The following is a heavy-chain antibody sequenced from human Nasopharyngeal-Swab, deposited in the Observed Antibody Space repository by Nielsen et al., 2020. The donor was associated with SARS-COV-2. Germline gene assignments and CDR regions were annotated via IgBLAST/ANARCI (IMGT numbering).Heavy chain of an antibody. V-gene: IGHV3-7*02. Sequence: GESLKISCAASGFTFSRYWVSWFRPAPGKGLEWVANIKEDSGEKNYGDSVKGRFTISRDNAKNSLYLQMSSLRPEDTAIYYCARNLLTFIALDYWGQGTQVTVSS. J-gene: IGHJ4*02. CDR1: GFTFSRYW. CDR3: ARNLLTFIALDY. D-gene: IGHD3-16*02. CDR2: IKEDSGEK.